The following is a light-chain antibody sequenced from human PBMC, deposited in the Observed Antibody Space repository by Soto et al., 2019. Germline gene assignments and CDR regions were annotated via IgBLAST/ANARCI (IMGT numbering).Light chain of an antibody. V-gene: IGKV3-15*01. Sequence: EIVMTQSPATLSVSPGERATLSCRASQSVRSNLAWYQQKPGQSPRLLIYGASTRATGIPARFSGSGSGTQFTLTISSLQSEDSAVYYCQQYNNWPPAWTFGQGTKVDIK. CDR1: QSVRSN. CDR3: QQYNNWPPAWT. CDR2: GAS. J-gene: IGKJ1*01.